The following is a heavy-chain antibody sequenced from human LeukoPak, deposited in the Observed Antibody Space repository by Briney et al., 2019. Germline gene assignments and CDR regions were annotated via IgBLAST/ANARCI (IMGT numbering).Heavy chain of an antibody. CDR2: IYYSGST. J-gene: IGHJ4*02. D-gene: IGHD2-15*01. V-gene: IGHV4-59*01. Sequence: SETLSLTCTVSGGSISSYYWSWIRQPPGKGLEWIGYIYYSGSTNYNPSLKSRVTISVDTSKNQFSLKLSSVTAADTAVYYCARGRGYCSGGSCRAFDYWGQGTLVTVSS. CDR1: GGSISSYY. CDR3: ARGRGYCSGGSCRAFDY.